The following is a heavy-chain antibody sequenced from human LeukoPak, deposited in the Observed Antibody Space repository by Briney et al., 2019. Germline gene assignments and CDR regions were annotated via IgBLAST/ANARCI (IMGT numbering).Heavy chain of an antibody. CDR2: ISGSGDNT. CDR1: GFTFSSYA. D-gene: IGHD3-22*01. J-gene: IGHJ4*02. CDR3: AKGSYYDSSGSFYFDY. Sequence: GGSLRLSCAASGFTFSSYAMSWVRQAPGKGLEWVSGISGSGDNTYYADSVKGRFTISRDNSKSTLYVQVNSLGTEDMAAYYCAKGSYYDSSGSFYFDYWGQGTLVTVSS. V-gene: IGHV3-23*01.